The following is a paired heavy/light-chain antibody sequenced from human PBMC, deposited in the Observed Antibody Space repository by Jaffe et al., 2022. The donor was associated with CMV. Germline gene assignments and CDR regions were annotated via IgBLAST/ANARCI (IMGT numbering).Light chain of an antibody. V-gene: IGKV3-15*01. CDR2: GAS. CDR3: QQFSNWPKT. Sequence: EIVMTQSPATLSVSPGERATLSCRASQSIGINLAWYQHKPGQAPRLLIYGASTRAAGVPARFSGSGSGTEFTLTVTSLQSEDFALYFCQQFSNWPKTFGQGTRVEIK. CDR1: QSIGIN. J-gene: IGKJ1*01.
Heavy chain of an antibody. V-gene: IGHV1-18*04. J-gene: IGHJ5*02. CDR1: GYTFINSA. CDR2: ISGHNNIT. CDR3: ARDTAYFDR. Sequence: QVHLVQSGAEVKKSGASVKVSCKTSGYTFINSAISWLRQAPGHGLEWMGWISGHNNITIYAQKFQGRLTLTTDTSTRTAYMDLRSLRSDDTAVYYCARDTAYFDRWGQGTLVSVSS.